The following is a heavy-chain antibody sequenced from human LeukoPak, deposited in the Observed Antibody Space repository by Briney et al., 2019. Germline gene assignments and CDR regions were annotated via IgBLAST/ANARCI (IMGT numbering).Heavy chain of an antibody. CDR1: GYTFTSYD. D-gene: IGHD7-27*01. CDR2: MSPNSGDT. J-gene: IGHJ4*02. Sequence: ASVKVSCKASGYTFTSYDFNWMRQATGQRPEWMGWMSPNSGDTGYAQKFQDRVTMTRNTSISTAYMELSSLRSDDTAVYYCARGPPNWGHDYWGPGTLVTVSS. V-gene: IGHV1-8*01. CDR3: ARGPPNWGHDY.